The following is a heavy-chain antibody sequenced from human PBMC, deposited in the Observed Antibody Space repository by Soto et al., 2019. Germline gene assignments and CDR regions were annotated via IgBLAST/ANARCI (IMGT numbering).Heavy chain of an antibody. D-gene: IGHD3-16*02. CDR1: GYTFTSYD. CDR3: AREGPNHRLS. J-gene: IGHJ5*02. Sequence: ASVKVSCKASGYTFTSYDINWVRQATGQGLEWMGWMNPNSANTAYAQKWQGRVTMTTDTSTSTAYMELRSLRSDDTAVYYCAREGPNHRLSWGQGTLVTVSS. CDR2: MNPNSANT. V-gene: IGHV1-8*01.